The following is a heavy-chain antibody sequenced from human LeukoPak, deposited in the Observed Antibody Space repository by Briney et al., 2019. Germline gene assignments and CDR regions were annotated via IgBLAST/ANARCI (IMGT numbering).Heavy chain of an antibody. CDR2: ISYDGSNK. Sequence: GGSLRLSCAAYGFTFSSYAMHWVRQAPGKGLEWVAVISYDGSNKYYADSVKGRFTISRDNSKNTLYLQMNSLRAEDTAVYYCARDHTENFDYWGQGTLVTVSS. J-gene: IGHJ4*02. CDR1: GFTFSSYA. CDR3: ARDHTENFDY. D-gene: IGHD5-18*01. V-gene: IGHV3-30-3*01.